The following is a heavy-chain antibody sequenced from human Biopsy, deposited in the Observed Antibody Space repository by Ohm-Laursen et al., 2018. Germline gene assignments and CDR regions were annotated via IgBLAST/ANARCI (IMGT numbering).Heavy chain of an antibody. CDR3: ARAYPPPGRRLVVVAGDFDC. V-gene: IGHV3-23*01. CDR2: INSSGGST. Sequence: SLRLSCSASGFTFSSYAMSWVRQAPGKGLEWVSVINSSGGSTSYADSVKGRFTISRDNAKSSLYLRMNSLRAEDSAVYYCARAYPPPGRRLVVVAGDFDCWGQGTRVTVSS. D-gene: IGHD2-15*01. CDR1: GFTFSSYA. J-gene: IGHJ4*02.